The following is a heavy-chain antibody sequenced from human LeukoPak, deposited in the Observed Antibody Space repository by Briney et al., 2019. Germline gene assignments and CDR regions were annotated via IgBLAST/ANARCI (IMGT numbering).Heavy chain of an antibody. CDR3: ARDTGMVRGPADY. Sequence: PGGSLRLSCAASGFTFSSYAMHWVRQAPGKGLEWVAVISYDGSNKYYADSVKGRFTISRDNSKNTLYLQMNSLRAEDTAVYYCARDTGMVRGPADYWGQGTLVTVSS. CDR1: GFTFSSYA. V-gene: IGHV3-30-3*01. CDR2: ISYDGSNK. J-gene: IGHJ4*02. D-gene: IGHD3-10*01.